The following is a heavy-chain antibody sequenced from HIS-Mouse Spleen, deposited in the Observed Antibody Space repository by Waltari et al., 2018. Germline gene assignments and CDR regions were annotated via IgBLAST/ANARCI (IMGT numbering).Heavy chain of an antibody. CDR3: ARGHDYSNYFDY. CDR1: GYTFTSYD. V-gene: IGHV1-8*01. J-gene: IGHJ4*02. Sequence: QVQLVQSGAEVKKPGASVKVSCKASGYTFTSYDINWVRQATGKGLEWKGWMNPKSGNTGYAKKFQGRVTMTRNTSISTAYMELSSLRSEDTAVYYCARGHDYSNYFDYWGQGTLVTVSS. CDR2: MNPKSGNT. D-gene: IGHD4-4*01.